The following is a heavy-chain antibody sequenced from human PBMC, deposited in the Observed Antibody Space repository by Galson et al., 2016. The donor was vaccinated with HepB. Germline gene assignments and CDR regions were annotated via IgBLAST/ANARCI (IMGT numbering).Heavy chain of an antibody. D-gene: IGHD5-12*01. CDR3: ARERYSAFDLDY. V-gene: IGHV1-69*04. CDR2: IIPMVNIA. CDR1: GDTFSTYT. J-gene: IGHJ4*02. Sequence: SCKAFGDTFSTYTISWVRQAPGQGLEWMGRIIPMVNIANYAQNFQGRLTITADKSASTAYMELSSLRSEDTALYYCARERYSAFDLDYWGQGTLVTVSS.